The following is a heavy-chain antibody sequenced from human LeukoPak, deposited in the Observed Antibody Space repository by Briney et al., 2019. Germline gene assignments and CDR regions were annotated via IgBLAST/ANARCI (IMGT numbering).Heavy chain of an antibody. V-gene: IGHV3-23*01. J-gene: IGHJ4*02. CDR2: ISGSAGST. CDR1: GFTFSNYA. Sequence: GGSLRLSCAVSGFTFSNYAMTWVRQPPGKGLEWVSSISGSAGSTYYADSVKGRFTISRDNSKNTLYLQMNSLRAEDTAVYYCAKHEQLPDFDYWGQGTLVTVSS. D-gene: IGHD6-6*01. CDR3: AKHEQLPDFDY.